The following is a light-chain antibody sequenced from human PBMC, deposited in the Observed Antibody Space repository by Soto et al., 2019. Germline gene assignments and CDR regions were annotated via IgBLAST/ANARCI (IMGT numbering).Light chain of an antibody. V-gene: IGLV2-14*01. CDR3: TTYSNSQAYIL. CDR2: EVT. Sequence: QSALTQPASVSGSPGQSITISCSGTSSDIGAYDLVSWYQQHPGKAPKLVICEVTSRPSGISDRFSGSKSGNTASLTISGLQAEDEAAYFCTTYSNSQAYILFGGGTKLTVL. CDR1: SSDIGAYDL. J-gene: IGLJ2*01.